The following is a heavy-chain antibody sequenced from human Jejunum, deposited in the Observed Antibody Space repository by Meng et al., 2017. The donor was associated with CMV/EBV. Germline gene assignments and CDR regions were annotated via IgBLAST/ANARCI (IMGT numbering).Heavy chain of an antibody. CDR1: SSGHY. J-gene: IGHJ4*02. CDR3: ARGGDFWSGYSGHYFDY. Sequence: SSGHYWGWIRQPPGKGLEWIGSIYYSGTTYYNPSLTSRVTISVDTSKNQFSLKLSSVTAADTAIYYCARGGDFWSGYSGHYFDYWGQGSRVTVSS. D-gene: IGHD3-3*01. V-gene: IGHV4-39*07. CDR2: IYYSGTT.